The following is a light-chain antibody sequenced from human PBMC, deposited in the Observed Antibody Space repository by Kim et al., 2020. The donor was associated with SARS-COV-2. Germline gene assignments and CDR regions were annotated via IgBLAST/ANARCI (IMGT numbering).Light chain of an antibody. J-gene: IGKJ2*01. CDR1: QSVSSSD. V-gene: IGKV3-20*01. Sequence: EIELTQSPGTLSLSPGERATLYCRASQSVSSSDLAWYQQKPGQPPRLLVSDAFSRATGIPDRFSGRGSGTDFTLTISRLEPEDFAVYYCQPYGSSPYTFGQGTQLEI. CDR3: QPYGSSPYT. CDR2: DAF.